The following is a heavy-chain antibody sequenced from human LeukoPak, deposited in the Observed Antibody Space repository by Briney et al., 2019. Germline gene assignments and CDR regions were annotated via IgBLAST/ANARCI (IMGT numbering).Heavy chain of an antibody. V-gene: IGHV3-48*03. CDR3: AREWEQWFGIDY. D-gene: IGHD3-10*01. J-gene: IGHJ4*02. CDR2: ISSSGSTI. CDR1: GFTFSSYE. Sequence: GGSLRLSCAASGFTFSSYEMNWVRQAPGKGLEWVSYISSSGSTIYYADSVKDRFTISRDNAKNSLYLQMNSLRAEDTAVYYCAREWEQWFGIDYWGQGTLVTVSS.